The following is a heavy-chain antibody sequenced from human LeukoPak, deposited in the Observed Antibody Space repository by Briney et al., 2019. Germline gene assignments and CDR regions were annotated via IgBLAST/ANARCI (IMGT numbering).Heavy chain of an antibody. CDR1: GYTFTSYG. V-gene: IGHV1-18*01. J-gene: IGHJ6*02. D-gene: IGHD1-26*01. CDR2: ISAYSGNT. Sequence: ASVKVSCKASGYTFTSYGISWVRQAPGQGLEWMGWISAYSGNTNYAQKLQGRVTMTTDASTSTAYMELRSLRSDDTAVYYCARDGYSGSYSVYYYYGMDVWGQGTTVTVSS. CDR3: ARDGYSGSYSVYYYYGMDV.